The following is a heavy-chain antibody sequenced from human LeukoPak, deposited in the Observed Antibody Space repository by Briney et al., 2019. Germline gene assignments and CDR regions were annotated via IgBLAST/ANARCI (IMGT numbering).Heavy chain of an antibody. D-gene: IGHD3-16*01. CDR1: GFTLIRYA. Sequence: GGSLRLSCAASGFTLIRYAMHWVRQAPGKGLEWVAFLQSDGNNRYYADSVKGRFTISRDNSKNTLSLQMSSLRAEDTAVYYCAKNWATYYFDYWGQGTLVTVSS. V-gene: IGHV3-30*02. CDR3: AKNWATYYFDY. J-gene: IGHJ4*02. CDR2: LQSDGNNR.